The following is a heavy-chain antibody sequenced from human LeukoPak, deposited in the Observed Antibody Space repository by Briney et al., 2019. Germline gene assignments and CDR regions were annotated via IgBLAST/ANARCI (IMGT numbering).Heavy chain of an antibody. CDR2: FSGSGGST. D-gene: IGHD3-10*01. CDR1: GFTFSSYA. J-gene: IGHJ4*02. V-gene: IGHV3-23*01. Sequence: SGGSLRLSCAASGFTFSSYAMSWVRQAPGKGLECISGFSGSGGSTYYADSVKGRFTISRDNSKNTLYLQMNSLRAEDTAVYSCAKGYYGSGSYGWFDYWGQGTLVTVSS. CDR3: AKGYYGSGSYGWFDY.